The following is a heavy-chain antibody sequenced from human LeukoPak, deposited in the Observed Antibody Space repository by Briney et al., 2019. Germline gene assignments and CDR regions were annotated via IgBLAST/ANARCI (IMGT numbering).Heavy chain of an antibody. CDR3: ARVGYDGTGYYSLGNY. Sequence: GGSLRLSCAASGFTFSSYSMKWVRQAPGKGLEWVSSITRSSIYIYYADSVKGRFTISRDNAKNSLYLQMNSLRAEDTAVYYCARVGYDGTGYYSLGNYWGQGTLVSVSS. J-gene: IGHJ4*02. CDR1: GFTFSSYS. CDR2: ITRSSIYI. D-gene: IGHD3-22*01. V-gene: IGHV3-21*01.